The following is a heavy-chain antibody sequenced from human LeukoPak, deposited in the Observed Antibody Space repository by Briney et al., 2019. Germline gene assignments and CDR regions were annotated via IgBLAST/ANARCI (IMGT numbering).Heavy chain of an antibody. V-gene: IGHV1-18*01. CDR3: AREITGTTYTYYYYYMDV. CDR2: ISAYNGNT. D-gene: IGHD1-20*01. Sequence: ASVKVSCKASGYTFTSYGISWVRQAPGQGLEWMGWISAYNGNTNYAQKLQGRVTMTTDTSTSTAYMELRSLRSDDTAVYYCAREITGTTYTYYYYYMDVWGKGTTVTVSS. J-gene: IGHJ6*03. CDR1: GYTFTSYG.